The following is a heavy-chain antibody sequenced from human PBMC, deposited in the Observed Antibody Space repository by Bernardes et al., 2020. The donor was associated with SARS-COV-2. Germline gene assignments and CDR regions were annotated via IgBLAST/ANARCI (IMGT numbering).Heavy chain of an antibody. CDR1: GDSVSSDSGA. V-gene: IGHV6-1*01. D-gene: IGHD4-17*01. CDR2: TYYRSKWYK. J-gene: IGHJ3*01. Sequence: QTLSLTCAISGDSVSSDSGAWNWIRQSPSRGLEWLGRTYYRSKWYKDYALSVKSRIIINPDTSNNQFSLQLTSVTPEDTAVYYCARGRTRLDVWGQGTAVSVSS. CDR3: ARGRTRLDV.